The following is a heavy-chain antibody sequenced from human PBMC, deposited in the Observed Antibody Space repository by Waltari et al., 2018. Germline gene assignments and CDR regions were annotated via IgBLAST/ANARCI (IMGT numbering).Heavy chain of an antibody. V-gene: IGHV3-30*18. J-gene: IGHJ4*02. CDR1: GFTFRSYG. CDR2: ISYDGSNK. CDR3: AKVGNSSPDY. D-gene: IGHD6-13*01. Sequence: VQLVESGGGVVQPGRSLRLSCAASGFTFRSYGLHWVRQAPGKGLEWVAVISYDGSNKYYADSVKGRFTISRDNSKNTLYLQMNSLRAEDTAVYYCAKVGNSSPDYWGQGTLVTVSS.